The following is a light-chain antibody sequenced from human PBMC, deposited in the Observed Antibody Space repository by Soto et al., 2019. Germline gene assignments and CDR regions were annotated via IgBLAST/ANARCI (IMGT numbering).Light chain of an antibody. CDR1: SSDVGGYDY. V-gene: IGLV2-11*01. CDR3: CSYAGSYTYV. J-gene: IGLJ1*01. CDR2: DVR. Sequence: SQSRSASGPSGKSVTIFFAGTSSDVGGYDYVSWYQQHPGKAPKLMIYDVRERPSGVPDRVSGSKSGNTASLTISGLQAEDEADYYCCSYAGSYTYVFGTGTKVTVL.